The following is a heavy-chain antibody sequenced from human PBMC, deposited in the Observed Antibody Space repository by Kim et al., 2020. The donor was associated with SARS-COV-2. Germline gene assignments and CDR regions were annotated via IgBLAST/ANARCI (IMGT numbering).Heavy chain of an antibody. CDR1: GFRFEDYA. J-gene: IGHJ6*02. Sequence: GGSLRLSCAASGFRFEDYAMQWVRQVPGKGLEWISLISADGTNTNYADSVKGRFTVSRDNNKNSLYLQMNSLRKEHTAFYYCAKDICSSTSCPYYYYYGMDVWGQGTTVIVSS. V-gene: IGHV3-43*02. CDR2: ISADGTNT. CDR3: AKDICSSTSCPYYYYYGMDV. D-gene: IGHD2-2*01.